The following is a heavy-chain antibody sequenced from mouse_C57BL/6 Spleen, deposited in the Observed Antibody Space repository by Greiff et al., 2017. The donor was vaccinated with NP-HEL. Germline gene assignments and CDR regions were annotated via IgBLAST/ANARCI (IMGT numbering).Heavy chain of an antibody. J-gene: IGHJ1*03. CDR2: IDPETGGT. CDR1: GYTFTDYE. V-gene: IGHV1-15*01. CDR3: TRGLRYLSGYFDV. Sequence: QVQLKESGAELVRPGASVTLSCKASGYTFTDYEMHWVKQTPVHGLEWIGAIDPETGGTAYNQKFKGKAILTADKSSSTAYMELRSLTSEDSAVYYCTRGLRYLSGYFDVWGTGTTVTVSS. D-gene: IGHD1-1*01.